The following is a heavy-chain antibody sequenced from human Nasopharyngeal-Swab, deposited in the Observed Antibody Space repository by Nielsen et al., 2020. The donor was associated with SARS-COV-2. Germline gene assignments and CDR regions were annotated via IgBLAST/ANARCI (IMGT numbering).Heavy chain of an antibody. CDR1: GGTFSSYA. CDR3: ARAGARDVVVPAYYYYYGMDV. D-gene: IGHD2-2*01. Sequence: SVKVSCKASGGTFSSYAISWVRQAPGQGLEWMGGIIPIFGTANYAQKFQGRVTITRNTSISTAYMELSSLRSEDTAVYYCARAGARDVVVPAYYYYYGMDVWGQGTTVTVSS. CDR2: IIPIFGTA. V-gene: IGHV1-69*05. J-gene: IGHJ6*02.